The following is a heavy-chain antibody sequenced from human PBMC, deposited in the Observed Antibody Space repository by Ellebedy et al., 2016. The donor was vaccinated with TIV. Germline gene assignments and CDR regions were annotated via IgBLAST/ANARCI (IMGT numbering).Heavy chain of an antibody. D-gene: IGHD6-19*01. V-gene: IGHV4-39*01. CDR1: GGSISSGGYY. J-gene: IGHJ4*02. CDR3: ARHDVSSGWLFDY. CDR2: IYYSGST. Sequence: MPGGSLRLSCTVSGGSISSGGYYWSWIRQHPGKGLEWIGYIYYSGSTYYNPSLKSRVTISVDTSKNQFSLKLSSVTAADTAVYYCARHDVSSGWLFDYWGQGTLVTVSS.